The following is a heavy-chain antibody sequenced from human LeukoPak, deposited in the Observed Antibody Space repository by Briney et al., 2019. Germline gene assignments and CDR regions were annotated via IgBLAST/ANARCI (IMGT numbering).Heavy chain of an antibody. D-gene: IGHD3-3*01. CDR1: GYTFTSYG. Sequence: ASVKVSCKASGYTFTSYGIGWVRQAPGQGLEWMGWISAYNGNTNYAQKLQGRVTMTTDTSTSTAYMELRSLRSDDTAVYYCARGYYDFWSGYYSVFDYWGQGTLVTVSS. CDR3: ARGYYDFWSGYYSVFDY. J-gene: IGHJ4*02. V-gene: IGHV1-18*01. CDR2: ISAYNGNT.